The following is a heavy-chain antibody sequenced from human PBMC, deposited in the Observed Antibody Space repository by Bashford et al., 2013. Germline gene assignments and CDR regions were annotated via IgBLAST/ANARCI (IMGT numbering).Heavy chain of an antibody. Sequence: SVKVSCKASGGTFSSYAISWVRQAPGQGLEWMGGIIPIFGTANYAQKFQGRVTITADESTSTAYMELSSLRSEDTAVYYCATGGYYDSSGYWYFDLWGRGTLVTVSS. CDR2: IIPIFGTA. CDR3: ATGGYYDSSGYWYFDL. CDR1: GGTFSSYA. D-gene: IGHD3-22*01. V-gene: IGHV1-69*13. J-gene: IGHJ2*01.